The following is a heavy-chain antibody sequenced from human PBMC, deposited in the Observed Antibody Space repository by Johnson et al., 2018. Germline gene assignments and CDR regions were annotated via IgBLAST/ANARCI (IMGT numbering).Heavy chain of an antibody. J-gene: IGHJ4*02. CDR1: GLPFSSSW. CDR2: INDDGSQK. Sequence: EVQLVESGGDLVQSGGSMRLSCEASGLPFSSSWMTWFRPTPGKGLEWVGTINDDGSQKYYVDSLKGRFTISKDNTKNSLFLQLNSLSAEDTGLYYCARGGTLYTDYFWGQGTLVTVSS. D-gene: IGHD3-16*01. V-gene: IGHV3-7*04. CDR3: ARGGTLYTDYF.